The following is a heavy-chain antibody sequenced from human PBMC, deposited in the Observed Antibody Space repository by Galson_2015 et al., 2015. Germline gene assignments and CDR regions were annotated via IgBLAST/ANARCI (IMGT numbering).Heavy chain of an antibody. J-gene: IGHJ4*02. CDR3: VKAPAGTYGIFQY. CDR1: GDSVSSNSVI. CDR2: TYYRSKWYI. D-gene: IGHD1-26*01. V-gene: IGHV6-1*01. Sequence: CAISGDSVSSNSVIWHWIRQSPSRGLEWLGRTYYRSKWYIDYAASVNSRITINPDTSKNQFSLQLNSVTPEDTAVYYCVKAPAGTYGIFQYWGQETLVTVSS.